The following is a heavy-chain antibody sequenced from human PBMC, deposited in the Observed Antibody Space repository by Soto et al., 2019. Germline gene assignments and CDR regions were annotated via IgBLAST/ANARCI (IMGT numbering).Heavy chain of an antibody. J-gene: IGHJ6*03. D-gene: IGHD2-15*01. V-gene: IGHV4-31*03. CDR2: IYYSGST. CDR3: ARGRAGYCSGGSCYSYYYYYMDV. Sequence: PSETLCLTCTVSGGSISSGGYYWSWIRQHPGKGLEWIGYIYYSGSTYYNPSLKSRVTISVDTSKNQFSLKLSSVTAADTAVYYCARGRAGYCSGGSCYSYYYYYMDVWGKGTTVTVSS. CDR1: GGSISSGGYY.